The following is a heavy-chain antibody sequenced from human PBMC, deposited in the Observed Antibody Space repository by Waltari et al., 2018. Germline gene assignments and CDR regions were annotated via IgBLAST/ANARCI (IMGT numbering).Heavy chain of an antibody. CDR1: GVYLTRNAQY. J-gene: IGHJ3*01. CDR2: MSYSGAT. Sequence: QLQVQESSPALVQPSETLSATCSVSGVYLTRNAQYSGWIRQPPGQGLEWIGTMSYSGATYSSPSLKSRVTISRDTSENQLSLKLGSVTAADTAVYYCATYIGASLGTAAFDVWGQGTTVTVSS. CDR3: ATYIGASLGTAAFDV. V-gene: IGHV4-39*01. D-gene: IGHD5-12*01.